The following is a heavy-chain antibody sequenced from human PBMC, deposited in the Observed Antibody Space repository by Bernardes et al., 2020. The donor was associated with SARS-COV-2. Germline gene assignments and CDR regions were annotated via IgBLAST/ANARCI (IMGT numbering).Heavy chain of an antibody. Sequence: ASVKVSCKASGYRFTGYGISWVRQAPGQGLEWMGRISGYNGNTNYTQKFQGRATLTTDTSTSTAYLELRSLTSDDTAMYFCVRDLMDVWGQGTTVIVSS. CDR3: VRDLMDV. V-gene: IGHV1-18*01. CDR1: GYRFTGYG. CDR2: ISGYNGNT. J-gene: IGHJ6*02.